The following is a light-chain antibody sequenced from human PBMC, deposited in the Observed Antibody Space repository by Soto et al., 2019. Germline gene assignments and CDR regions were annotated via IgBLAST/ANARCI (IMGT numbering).Light chain of an antibody. Sequence: QSVLTQPASVSGSPGQSITISCTGTSSDVGGYNYVSWYQHHPGKAPKLIIYDVSNRPSGVSNRFSGSKSGNTASLTISGLQAEDEADYYCSSYTGSSTVVFGGGTKVTVL. CDR3: SSYTGSSTVV. V-gene: IGLV2-14*03. CDR1: SSDVGGYNY. J-gene: IGLJ2*01. CDR2: DVS.